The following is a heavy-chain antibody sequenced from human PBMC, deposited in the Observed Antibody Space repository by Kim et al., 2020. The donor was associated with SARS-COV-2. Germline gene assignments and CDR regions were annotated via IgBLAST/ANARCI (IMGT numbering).Heavy chain of an antibody. D-gene: IGHD2-8*01. Sequence: DGDATSEADSVKGRFTITRDNAKNTVYLRLNSRRVDDTAVYYCVRGMLSYWGQGALVTVSS. V-gene: IGHV3-74*01. CDR2: DGDAT. J-gene: IGHJ4*02. CDR3: VRGMLSY.